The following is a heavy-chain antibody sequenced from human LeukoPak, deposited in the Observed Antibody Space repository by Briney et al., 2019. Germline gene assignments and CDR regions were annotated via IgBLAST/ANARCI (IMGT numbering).Heavy chain of an antibody. CDR1: GFTFTGYY. CDR3: ARGDGEEFDY. J-gene: IGHJ4*02. CDR2: MNPNSGGT. D-gene: IGHD5-24*01. V-gene: IGHV1-2*02. Sequence: PGGSLRLSCAASGFTFTGYYMHWVRQAPGQGLEWMGWMNPNSGGTHYAQKFQGRVTMARDTSISAAYMELSRLRSDDTAVYYCARGDGEEFDYWGQGTLVTVSS.